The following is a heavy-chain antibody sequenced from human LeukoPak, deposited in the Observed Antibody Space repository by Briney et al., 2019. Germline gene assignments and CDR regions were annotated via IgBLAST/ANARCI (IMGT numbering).Heavy chain of an antibody. Sequence: ASVKVSCKASGGTFSSYAISWVRQAPGQGLEWMGRIIPIFGTANYAQKFQGRGTITTDESTSTAYMELSSLRSEDTAVYYCARHALIGDFWSGYFDYWGQGTLVTVSS. CDR3: ARHALIGDFWSGYFDY. J-gene: IGHJ4*02. CDR1: GGTFSSYA. D-gene: IGHD3-3*01. CDR2: IIPIFGTA. V-gene: IGHV1-69*05.